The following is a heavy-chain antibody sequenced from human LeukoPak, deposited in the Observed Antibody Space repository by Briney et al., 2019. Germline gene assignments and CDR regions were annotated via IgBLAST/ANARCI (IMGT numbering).Heavy chain of an antibody. J-gene: IGHJ4*02. V-gene: IGHV3-23*01. D-gene: IGHD3-3*02. CDR3: AKLAIYGVVTYYFDY. CDR1: GFTFSSYA. Sequence: PGGSLRLSCAASGFTFSSYAMSWVRQAPGKGLEWVSAISGSGGSTYYADSVKGRFTISRDNSKNTLYLQMNSLRTEDTAVYYCAKLAIYGVVTYYFDYWGQGTLVTVSS. CDR2: ISGSGGST.